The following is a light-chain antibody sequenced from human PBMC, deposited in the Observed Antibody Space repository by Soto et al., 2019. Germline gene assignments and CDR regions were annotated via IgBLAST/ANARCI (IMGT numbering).Light chain of an antibody. CDR3: QQLNSYPT. Sequence: DIQLTQSPSFLYASVGDRVTITCRASQGISSYLAWYQQKPGKAPKLLIYAASTLQSGVPSRFSGSGSGTEFTLTISSLQPEDFATYYCQQLNSYPTFGQGTRLEIK. CDR1: QGISSY. J-gene: IGKJ5*01. CDR2: AAS. V-gene: IGKV1-9*01.